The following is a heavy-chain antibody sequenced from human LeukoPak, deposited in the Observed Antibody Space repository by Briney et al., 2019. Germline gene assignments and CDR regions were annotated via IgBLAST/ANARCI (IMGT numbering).Heavy chain of an antibody. J-gene: IGHJ5*02. CDR2: IYYSGST. Sequence: SETLSLTCTVSGGSISSYYWSWIRQPPGKGLEWIGYIYYSGSTYYNPSLKSRVTISVDTSKNQFSLKLSSVTAADTAVYYCARDKGVIQLWLTGPGWFDPWGQGTLVTVSS. CDR1: GGSISSYY. V-gene: IGHV4-30-4*08. D-gene: IGHD5-18*01. CDR3: ARDKGVIQLWLTGPGWFDP.